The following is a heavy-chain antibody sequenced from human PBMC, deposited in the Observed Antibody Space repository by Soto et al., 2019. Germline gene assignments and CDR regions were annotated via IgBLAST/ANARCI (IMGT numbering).Heavy chain of an antibody. Sequence: EVQLVESGGGLVQPGGSLRLSCVDSGFTFSSYWMHWVRQVPGKGLVWVSRINSDGSSTAYADSVRSRFTISRDNTKNTLYLEMHSLRAEDMAVYYCTRDSSTVLTWGQSTVLTVSS. D-gene: IGHD4-17*01. CDR1: GFTFSSYW. CDR3: TRDSSTVLT. V-gene: IGHV3-74*01. CDR2: INSDGSST. J-gene: IGHJ5*02.